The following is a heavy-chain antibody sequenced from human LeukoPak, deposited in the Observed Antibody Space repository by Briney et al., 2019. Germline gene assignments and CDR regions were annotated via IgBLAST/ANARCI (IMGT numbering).Heavy chain of an antibody. CDR2: INPSGGST. D-gene: IGHD1-26*01. CDR3: ARPYSGNSGGPAWFDP. V-gene: IGHV1-46*01. Sequence: ASVKVSCTASGYTFTSSYMHWVRQAPGQGLEWMGIINPSGGSTSYAQKFQGRVTMTRDTSTSTVYMELSSLRSEDTAVYYCARPYSGNSGGPAWFDPWGQGTLVTVSS. CDR1: GYTFTSSY. J-gene: IGHJ5*02.